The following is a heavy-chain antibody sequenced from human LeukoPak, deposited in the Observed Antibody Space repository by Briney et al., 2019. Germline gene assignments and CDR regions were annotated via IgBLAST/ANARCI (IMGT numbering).Heavy chain of an antibody. V-gene: IGHV1-69*05. Sequence: SVKVSCKASGGTFSSYAISWVRQAPGQGLEWMGGIIPIFGTANYAQKFQGRVTITTDESTSTAYMELSSLRSEDTAVYYCARDICSGGGDCYPNNYWGQGTLVTVSS. CDR3: ARDICSGGGDCYPNNY. J-gene: IGHJ4*02. D-gene: IGHD2-21*02. CDR2: IIPIFGTA. CDR1: GGTFSSYA.